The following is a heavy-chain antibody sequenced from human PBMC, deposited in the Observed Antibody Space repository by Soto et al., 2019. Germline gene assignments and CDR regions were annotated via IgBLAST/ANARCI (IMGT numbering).Heavy chain of an antibody. J-gene: IGHJ2*01. V-gene: IGHV4-31*03. Sequence: QVQLQESGPGLVKPSQTLSLTCTVSGGSISSGGYYWSWIRQHPGKGLEWIGYIYYSGSTYYNPSLKSRVTIAVDTSKNTFSLKLSSVTAADTAVYYCARGIYGDYFRARYFDLWGRGTLVTVSS. D-gene: IGHD4-17*01. CDR2: IYYSGST. CDR3: ARGIYGDYFRARYFDL. CDR1: GGSISSGGYY.